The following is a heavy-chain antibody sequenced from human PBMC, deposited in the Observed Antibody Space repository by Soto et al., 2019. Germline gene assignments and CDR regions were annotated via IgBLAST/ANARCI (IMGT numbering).Heavy chain of an antibody. CDR2: INHSGST. CDR3: ARGRIVVVVAATYNWFDP. Sequence: SETLSLTCAVYGGSFSGYYWSWIRQPPGKGLEWIGEINHSGSTNYNPSLKSRVTISVDTSKNQFSLKLSSVTAADTAVYYFARGRIVVVVAATYNWFDPWGQGTLVTVSS. CDR1: GGSFSGYY. D-gene: IGHD2-15*01. J-gene: IGHJ5*02. V-gene: IGHV4-34*01.